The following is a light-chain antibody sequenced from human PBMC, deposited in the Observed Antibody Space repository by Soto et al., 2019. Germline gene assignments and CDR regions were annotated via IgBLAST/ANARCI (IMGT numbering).Light chain of an antibody. V-gene: IGKV1-6*01. Sequence: IQMTQSPSSLSASVRDRGTITCRSSQYIGNDLGWYQQKPGKAPNVLIYGASSLRNGVPSRFSGSGSGTHFTLTINRLQSEDFATYFCLQYNSYQWTFGQGTKVDI. CDR1: QYIGND. CDR3: LQYNSYQWT. CDR2: GAS. J-gene: IGKJ1*01.